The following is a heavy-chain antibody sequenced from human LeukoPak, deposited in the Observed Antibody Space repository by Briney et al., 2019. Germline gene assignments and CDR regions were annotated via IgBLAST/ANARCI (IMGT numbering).Heavy chain of an antibody. CDR2: IIPIFGTA. Sequence: SVKVSCKASGGTFSSYAISWVRQAPGQGLEWMGGIIPIFGTANYAQKFQGRVTITTDESTSTAYMELSSLRSEDTAVYYCARVWRPTSGYYYYYMDVWGKGTTVTVSS. D-gene: IGHD3-10*01. J-gene: IGHJ6*03. CDR3: ARVWRPTSGYYYYYMDV. CDR1: GGTFSSYA. V-gene: IGHV1-69*05.